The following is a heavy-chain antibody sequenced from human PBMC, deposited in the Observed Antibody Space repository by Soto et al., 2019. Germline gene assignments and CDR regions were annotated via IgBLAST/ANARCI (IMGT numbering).Heavy chain of an antibody. CDR2: IYYSGST. J-gene: IGHJ4*02. CDR1: GGSINDFY. CDR3: ARVGGVAARTFDY. Sequence: SETLSLTCTVSGGSINDFYWSWIRQPPGKGLEWIGYIYYSGSTDYNPSLKGRVTISVNTSKNQFSLKLRSVTAADTAVYYCARVGGVAARTFDYWGQGTLVTVSS. D-gene: IGHD6-6*01. V-gene: IGHV4-59*01.